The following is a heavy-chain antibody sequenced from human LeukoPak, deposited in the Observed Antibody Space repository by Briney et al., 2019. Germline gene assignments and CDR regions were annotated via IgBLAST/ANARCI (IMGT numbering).Heavy chain of an antibody. J-gene: IGHJ6*02. CDR1: GGSISSGGYY. V-gene: IGHV4-30-4*01. CDR3: ARDSSGFYYYGMDV. CDR2: IYYSGST. D-gene: IGHD3-22*01. Sequence: SSETLSLTCTVSGGSISSGGYYWSWIRQPPGKGLEWIGYIYYSGSTYYNPSLKSRVTISVDTSKNQFSLKLSSVTAADTAVYYCARDSSGFYYYGMDVWGQGTTVTVSS.